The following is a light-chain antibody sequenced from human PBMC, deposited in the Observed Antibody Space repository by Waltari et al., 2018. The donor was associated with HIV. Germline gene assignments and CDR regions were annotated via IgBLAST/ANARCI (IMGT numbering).Light chain of an antibody. V-gene: IGLV8-61*01. Sequence: QTVVTQEPSLSVSPGKTITLTCGLDSGSVSTSYFPSWYQVTPGQPPRSLLYNTDVRSSGVPDRFSGAIVGNKAALTITGAQADDESLYYCVLYVRSGRVLGGGTKLTVL. CDR2: NTD. CDR1: SGSVSTSYF. J-gene: IGLJ2*01. CDR3: VLYVRSGRV.